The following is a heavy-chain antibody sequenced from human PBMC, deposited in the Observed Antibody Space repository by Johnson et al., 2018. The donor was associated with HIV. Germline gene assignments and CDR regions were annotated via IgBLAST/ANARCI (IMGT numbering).Heavy chain of an antibody. CDR3: AKVIARSNYYGSGSYRDPGAFDI. CDR1: GFTFSSYG. Sequence: QVQLVESGGGVVQPGGSLRLSCAASGFTFSSYGMHWVRQAPGKGLEWVAFIRYDGSNKYYADSVQGRFNISKNNSKNKLYLQMNSLRAEDTAVYYCAKVIARSNYYGSGSYRDPGAFDIWGQGTMVTVSS. D-gene: IGHD3-10*01. V-gene: IGHV3-30*02. J-gene: IGHJ3*02. CDR2: IRYDGSNK.